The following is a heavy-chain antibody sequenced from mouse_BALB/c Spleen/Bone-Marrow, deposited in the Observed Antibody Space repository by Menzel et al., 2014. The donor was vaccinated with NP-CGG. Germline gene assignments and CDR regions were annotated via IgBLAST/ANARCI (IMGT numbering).Heavy chain of an antibody. CDR3: ARGATVVATNFDY. CDR2: ISTYSGNT. D-gene: IGHD1-1*01. CDR1: GYTFTDYA. J-gene: IGHJ2*01. Sequence: QVQLQQSGPELVRPGVSVEISCKGSGYTFTDYAMHWVKQSHAKSLEWIGVISTYSGNTNYNQKFKGKATMTVDKSYSTAYMELARLTSEDAAIYYCARGATVVATNFDYWGQGTTLTVSS. V-gene: IGHV1-67*01.